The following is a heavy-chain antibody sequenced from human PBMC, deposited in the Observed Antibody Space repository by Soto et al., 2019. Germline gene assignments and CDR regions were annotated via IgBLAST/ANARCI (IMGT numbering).Heavy chain of an antibody. CDR3: ARDFPGIVVVVAATPGDF. Sequence: ASVKVSCKASGYTFTSYGISWVRQAPGQGLEWMGWISAYNGNTNYAQKLQGRVTMTTDTSTSTAYMELRSLRSDDTAVYYCARDFPGIVVVVAATPGDFCGQGTLVTVSS. J-gene: IGHJ4*02. CDR1: GYTFTSYG. V-gene: IGHV1-18*01. D-gene: IGHD2-15*01. CDR2: ISAYNGNT.